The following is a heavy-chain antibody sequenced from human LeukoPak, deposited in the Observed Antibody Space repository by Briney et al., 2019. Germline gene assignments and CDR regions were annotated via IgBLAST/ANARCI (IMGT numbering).Heavy chain of an antibody. CDR1: GGTFSSYA. V-gene: IGHV1-69*05. Sequence: ASVKVSCKASGGTFSSYAISWVRQAPGQGLEWMGGIIPIFGTANYAQKFQGRVMITTDESTSTAYMELSSLRSEDTAVYYCASPYDFWSGYQALGYWGQGTLVTVSS. CDR2: IIPIFGTA. D-gene: IGHD3-3*01. CDR3: ASPYDFWSGYQALGY. J-gene: IGHJ4*02.